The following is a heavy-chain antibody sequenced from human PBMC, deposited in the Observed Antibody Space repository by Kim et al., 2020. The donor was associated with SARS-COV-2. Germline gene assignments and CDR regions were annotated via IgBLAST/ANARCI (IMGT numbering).Heavy chain of an antibody. V-gene: IGHV3-21*01. J-gene: IGHJ4*02. CDR2: ISSSSSYI. CDR3: ARDIGGKELVLKGGEFDY. D-gene: IGHD6-13*01. Sequence: GGSLRLSCAASGFTFSSYSMNWVRQAPGKGLEWVSSISSSSSYIYYADSVKGRFTISRDNAKNSLYLQMNSLRAEDTAVYYCARDIGGKELVLKGGEFDYWGQGTLVTVSS. CDR1: GFTFSSYS.